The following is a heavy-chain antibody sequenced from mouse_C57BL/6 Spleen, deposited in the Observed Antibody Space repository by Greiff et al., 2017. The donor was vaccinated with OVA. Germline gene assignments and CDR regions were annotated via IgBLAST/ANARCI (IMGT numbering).Heavy chain of an antibody. CDR3: ARSDYYGSVPSYWYFDV. Sequence: QVQLQQPGAELVMPGASVKLSCKASGYTFTSYWMHWVKQRPGQGLEWIGEIDPSDSYTNYNQKFKGKSTLTVDKSSSTAYMQLSSLTSEDSAVYDCARSDYYGSVPSYWYFDVWGTGTTVTVSS. CDR1: GYTFTSYW. D-gene: IGHD1-1*01. J-gene: IGHJ1*03. V-gene: IGHV1-69*01. CDR2: IDPSDSYT.